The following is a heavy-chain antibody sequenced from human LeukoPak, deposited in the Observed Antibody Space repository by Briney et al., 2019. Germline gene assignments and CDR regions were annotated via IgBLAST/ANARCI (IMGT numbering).Heavy chain of an antibody. D-gene: IGHD6-19*01. CDR2: IYYSGST. Sequence: PSETLSLTCTVSGGSISSNSYYWGWIRQPPGKGLEWIASIYYSGSTYYNPSLKSRVTISVDTSKNQFSLKLRSVTAADTAVYYCARGHIAVPGNFDYWGQGTLVTVSS. CDR3: ARGHIAVPGNFDY. CDR1: GGSISSNSYY. J-gene: IGHJ4*02. V-gene: IGHV4-39*07.